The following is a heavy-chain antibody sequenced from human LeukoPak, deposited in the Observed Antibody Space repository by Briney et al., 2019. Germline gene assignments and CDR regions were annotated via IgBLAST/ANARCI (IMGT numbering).Heavy chain of an antibody. CDR3: ARDQFNYDFWSGYYTPYYMDV. CDR2: INPNSGGT. CDR1: GYTFTGYH. J-gene: IGHJ6*03. Sequence: GASVKVSCKASGYTFTGYHMHWVRQAPGQGLAWMGWINPNSGGTNYAQKFQGRVTMTRDTSISTAYMELSRLRSDDTAVYYCARDQFNYDFWSGYYTPYYMDVWGKGTTVTVSS. V-gene: IGHV1-2*02. D-gene: IGHD3-3*01.